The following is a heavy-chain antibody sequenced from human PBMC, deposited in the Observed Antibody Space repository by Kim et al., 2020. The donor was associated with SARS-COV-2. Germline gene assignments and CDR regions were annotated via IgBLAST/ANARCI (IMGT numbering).Heavy chain of an antibody. CDR3: AKVGVDAAMVRYFDL. D-gene: IGHD5-18*01. Sequence: DCGKGRFTISRDSAKHTLYLEMNSLRAEDTAVYYCAKVGVDAAMVRYFDLWGRGTLVTVSS. V-gene: IGHV3-23*01. J-gene: IGHJ2*01.